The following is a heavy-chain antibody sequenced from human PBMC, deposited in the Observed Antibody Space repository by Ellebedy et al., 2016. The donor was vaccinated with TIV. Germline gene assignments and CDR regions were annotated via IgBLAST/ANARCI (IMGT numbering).Heavy chain of an antibody. CDR1: GFPFINHA. J-gene: IGHJ4*02. Sequence: GESLKISCAASGFPFINHALSWVRQAPGKGVEWVSALSGSGFYIEYAASVKGRFTISIDNSKNTLALQMSRLRAEDTAIYSCARGTQVAVSAYSLIDSWGQGTLVTVSS. CDR2: LSGSGFYI. V-gene: IGHV3-23*01. D-gene: IGHD2-15*01. CDR3: ARGTQVAVSAYSLIDS.